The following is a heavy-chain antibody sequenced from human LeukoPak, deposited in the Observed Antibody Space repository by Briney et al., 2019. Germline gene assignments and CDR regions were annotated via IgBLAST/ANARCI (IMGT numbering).Heavy chain of an antibody. Sequence: GGSRRLSCVASEVTFTRAWMTWVRQAPGKGLEWVGRIQSKSDGGTTDYAAPVKGRFTISRDDSKHTLYLEMSSLKTEDTAVYYCTTGALLFGESLRVWGQGTLVTVSS. CDR1: EVTFTRAW. D-gene: IGHD3-10*02. J-gene: IGHJ4*02. CDR2: IQSKSDGGTT. V-gene: IGHV3-15*01. CDR3: TTGALLFGESLRV.